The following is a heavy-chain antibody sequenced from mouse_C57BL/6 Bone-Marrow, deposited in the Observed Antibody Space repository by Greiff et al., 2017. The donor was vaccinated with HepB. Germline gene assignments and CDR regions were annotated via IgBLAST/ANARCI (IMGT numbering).Heavy chain of an antibody. D-gene: IGHD1-1*01. CDR2: IWSGGST. CDR3: ARGGYYYGFAY. Sequence: VQLQQSGPGLVQPSQSLSITCTVSGFSLTSYGVHWVRQSPGKGLEWLGVIWSGGSTDYSSAFISRLSISKDNSKSQVFFKMNSLQADDTAIYYCARGGYYYGFAYWGQGTLVTVSA. V-gene: IGHV2-2*01. J-gene: IGHJ3*01. CDR1: GFSLTSYG.